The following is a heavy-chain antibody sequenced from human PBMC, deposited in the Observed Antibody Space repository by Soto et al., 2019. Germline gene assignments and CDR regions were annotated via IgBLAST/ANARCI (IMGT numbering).Heavy chain of an antibody. CDR2: ISSDGST. CDR1: GFTFSSYD. CDR3: ANSEPYYYDSSGYSLDY. J-gene: IGHJ4*02. V-gene: IGHV3-64D*06. D-gene: IGHD3-22*01. Sequence: VGSLRLSCSASGFTFSSYDIHWVRQAPGNGLEYVSSISSDGSTYYAVSVKGRFTISRDNSRNTLYLRMSSLRAEDTAVYYCANSEPYYYDSSGYSLDYWGQGTLVTVSS.